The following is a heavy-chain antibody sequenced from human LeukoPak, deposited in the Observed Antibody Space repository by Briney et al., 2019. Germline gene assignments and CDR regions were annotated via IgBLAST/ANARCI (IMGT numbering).Heavy chain of an antibody. V-gene: IGHV1-69*05. CDR2: IIPIFGTA. D-gene: IGHD2-2*01. CDR1: GDTFSSYA. Sequence: GSSVKVSCKASGDTFSSYAISWVRQAPGQGLEWMGRIIPIFGTANYAQKFQGRVTITTDESTSTAYMELSSLRSEDTAVYYCASGVGYCSSTSCYGPHNYHYYYMDVWGKGTTVTVSS. CDR3: ASGVGYCSSTSCYGPHNYHYYYMDV. J-gene: IGHJ6*03.